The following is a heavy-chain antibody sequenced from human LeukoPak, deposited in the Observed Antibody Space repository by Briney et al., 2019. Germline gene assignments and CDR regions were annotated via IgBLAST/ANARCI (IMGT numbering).Heavy chain of an antibody. D-gene: IGHD5-18*01. J-gene: IGHJ6*03. CDR3: ARTTEGGYTYDYFYYYYMDV. V-gene: IGHV4-34*01. CDR1: GGSFSGYY. CDR2: INHSGST. Sequence: PSETLSLTCAVYGGSFSGYYWSWIRQPPGKGLEWVGEINHSGSTNYNPSLKSRVTISADSSKHQFSLKLSSVTAADTAVYYCARTTEGGYTYDYFYYYYMDVWGKGTTVTISS.